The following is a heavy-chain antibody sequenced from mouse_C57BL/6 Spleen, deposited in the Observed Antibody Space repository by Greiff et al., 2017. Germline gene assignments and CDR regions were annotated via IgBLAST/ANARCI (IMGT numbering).Heavy chain of an antibody. CDR3: TRGGNFYAMDY. J-gene: IGHJ4*01. CDR2: IDPETGGT. Sequence: VQLQQSGAELVRPGASVTLSCKASGYTFTDSEIHWVKQTPVHGLEWIGAIDPETGGTAYNQKFKGKALLTADKSSSTAYMELRSLTSEDSAVYYCTRGGNFYAMDYWGQGTSVTVSS. CDR1: GYTFTDSE. V-gene: IGHV1-15*01. D-gene: IGHD2-1*01.